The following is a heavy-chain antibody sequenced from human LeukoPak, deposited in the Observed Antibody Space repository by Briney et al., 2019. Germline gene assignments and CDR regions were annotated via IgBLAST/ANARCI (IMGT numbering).Heavy chain of an antibody. CDR2: ISAYNGNT. J-gene: IGHJ4*02. D-gene: IGHD3-10*01. CDR1: GYTFTSYG. CDR3: ARVPYGSGSPGAY. Sequence: ASVKVSCKASGYTFTSYGISWVRQAPGQGLEWMGWISAYNGNTNYAQKFQGRVTITADESTSTAYMELSSLRSEDTAVYYCARVPYGSGSPGAYWGQGTLVTVSS. V-gene: IGHV1-18*01.